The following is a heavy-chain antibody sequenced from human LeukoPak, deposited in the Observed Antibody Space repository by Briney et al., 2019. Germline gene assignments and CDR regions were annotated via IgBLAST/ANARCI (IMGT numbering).Heavy chain of an antibody. D-gene: IGHD3-9*01. Sequence: SVKVSCKASGGTFSSYAISWVRQAPGQGLEWMGGIIPIFGTASYAQKFQGRVTITADESTSTAYMELRSLRSDDTAVYYCASALRYFDWRDAFDIWGQGTMVTVSS. CDR1: GGTFSSYA. V-gene: IGHV1-69*01. CDR3: ASALRYFDWRDAFDI. J-gene: IGHJ3*02. CDR2: IIPIFGTA.